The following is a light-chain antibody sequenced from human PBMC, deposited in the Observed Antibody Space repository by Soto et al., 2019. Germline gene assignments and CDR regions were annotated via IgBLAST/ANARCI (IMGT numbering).Light chain of an antibody. Sequence: EIVMTQSPATLSVSPGERATLSCRASQSVAGTYLAWYQQKPGQAPRLVIYGAFNRATGIPARFSGSGSGTDFTLTISSLEPEDFAVYYCQQRNIWPPVTFGQGTRLEIK. J-gene: IGKJ5*01. CDR1: QSVAGTY. CDR2: GAF. CDR3: QQRNIWPPVT. V-gene: IGKV3-11*01.